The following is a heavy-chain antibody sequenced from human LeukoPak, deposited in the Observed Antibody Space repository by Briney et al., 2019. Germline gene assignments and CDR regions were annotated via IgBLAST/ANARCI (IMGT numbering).Heavy chain of an antibody. Sequence: ASVKVSCKASGCTFTGYYMHWVRQAPGQGLEWMGWINPNSGGTNYAQKFQGRVTMTRDTSISTAYMELSRLRSDDTAVYYCARDAPNEYNWNYFSPVRYYFDYWGQGTLVTVSS. CDR2: INPNSGGT. J-gene: IGHJ4*02. D-gene: IGHD1-7*01. CDR3: ARDAPNEYNWNYFSPVRYYFDY. V-gene: IGHV1-2*02. CDR1: GCTFTGYY.